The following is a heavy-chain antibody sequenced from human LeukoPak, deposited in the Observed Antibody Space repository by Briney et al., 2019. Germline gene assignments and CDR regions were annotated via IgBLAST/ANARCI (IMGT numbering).Heavy chain of an antibody. CDR2: IRYDGTNK. D-gene: IGHD3-16*01. CDR1: GFTFSSYG. Sequence: GGSLRLSCAASGFTFSSYGIHWVRQAPGKGLEWVAFIRYDGTNKYYADSVKGRFTISRDNSKNTLYLQMNSLRAEDTAVYYCAKGPATVWGDAFDIWGQGTMVTVSS. V-gene: IGHV3-30*02. CDR3: AKGPATVWGDAFDI. J-gene: IGHJ3*02.